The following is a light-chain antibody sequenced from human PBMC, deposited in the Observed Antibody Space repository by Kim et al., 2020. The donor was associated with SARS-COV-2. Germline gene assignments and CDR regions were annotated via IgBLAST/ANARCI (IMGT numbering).Light chain of an antibody. V-gene: IGKV2-28*01. CDR3: MQALQTPWT. Sequence: DIVMTQPPLSLPVTPGEPASIFCRSSKSLLHSNGYNYLDWYLQKPGQSPQLLIYLGSNRASGVPDRFSGSGSGTDFTLKISRVEAEDVGVYYCMQALQTPWTFGQGTKVDIK. CDR1: KSLLHSNGYNY. CDR2: LGS. J-gene: IGKJ1*01.